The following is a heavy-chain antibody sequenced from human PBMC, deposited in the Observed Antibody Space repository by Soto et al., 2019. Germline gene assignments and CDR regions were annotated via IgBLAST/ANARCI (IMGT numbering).Heavy chain of an antibody. D-gene: IGHD6-19*01. CDR1: GGSISTYY. J-gene: IGHJ4*02. CDR2: VYTTGIT. CDR3: ARDFGGGWYYFDL. V-gene: IGHV4-59*01. Sequence: QVQLQESGPGLVQPSETLSLTCTVSGGSISTYYWSWIRQPPGKGLEWIGFVYTTGITNYNPALKSRVTILVDTSKNQFSLKLTSVTAADTAIYYCARDFGGGWYYFDLWGQGTLVTVSS.